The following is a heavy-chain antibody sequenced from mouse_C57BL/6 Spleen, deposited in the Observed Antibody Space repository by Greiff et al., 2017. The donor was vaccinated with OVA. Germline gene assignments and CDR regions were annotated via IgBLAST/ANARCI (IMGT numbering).Heavy chain of an antibody. J-gene: IGHJ2*01. Sequence: QVQLKESGAELVKPGASVKLSCKASGYTFTSYWMQWVKQRPGQGLEWIGEIDPSDSYTNYNQKFKGKATLTVDTSSSTAYMQLSSLTSEDSAVYYCARGYSTPDYWGQGTTLTVSS. D-gene: IGHD2-3*01. CDR2: IDPSDSYT. CDR1: GYTFTSYW. V-gene: IGHV1-50*01. CDR3: ARGYSTPDY.